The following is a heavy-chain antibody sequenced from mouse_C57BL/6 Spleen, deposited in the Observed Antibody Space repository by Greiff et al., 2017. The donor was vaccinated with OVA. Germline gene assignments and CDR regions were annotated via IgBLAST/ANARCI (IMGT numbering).Heavy chain of an antibody. CDR3: ARSGWLLRAMDY. CDR2: IDPNSGGT. Sequence: QQSCKASGYTFTSYWMHWVKQRPGRGLEWIGRIDPNSGGTKYNEKFKSKATLTVDKPSSTAYMQLSSLTSEDSAVYYCARSGWLLRAMDYWGQGTSVTVSS. D-gene: IGHD2-3*01. CDR1: GYTFTSYW. V-gene: IGHV1-72*01. J-gene: IGHJ4*01.